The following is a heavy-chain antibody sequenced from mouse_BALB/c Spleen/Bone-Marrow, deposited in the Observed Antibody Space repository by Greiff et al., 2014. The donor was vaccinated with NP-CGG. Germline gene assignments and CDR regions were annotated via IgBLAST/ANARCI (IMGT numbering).Heavy chain of an antibody. CDR1: GYTFTSYV. CDR3: ARGGYGNVYYAMDY. D-gene: IGHD2-10*02. V-gene: IGHV1-14*01. Sequence: EVQLQQSGPELVKPGASVKMSCKASGYTFTSYVMHWVKQKPGQGLEWIGYINPYSDGTKYNEKFKGKATLTSDKSSSTAYMELSSLTSEDSAVYYCARGGYGNVYYAMDYWGQGTSVTVSS. J-gene: IGHJ4*01. CDR2: INPYSDGT.